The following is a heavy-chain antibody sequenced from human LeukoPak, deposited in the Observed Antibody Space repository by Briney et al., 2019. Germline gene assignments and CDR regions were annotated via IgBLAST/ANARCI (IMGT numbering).Heavy chain of an antibody. Sequence: PSETLSLTCTVSGGSISSYYWSWIRQPAGKGLEWIGRIYTSGSITYNPSLKSRVSMSVDTSKNQFSLKLSSVTAADTAVYYCARGGDYYDPGDYWGQGTLVTVSS. D-gene: IGHD3-22*01. CDR1: GGSISSYY. CDR3: ARGGDYYDPGDY. J-gene: IGHJ4*02. V-gene: IGHV4-4*07. CDR2: IYTSGSI.